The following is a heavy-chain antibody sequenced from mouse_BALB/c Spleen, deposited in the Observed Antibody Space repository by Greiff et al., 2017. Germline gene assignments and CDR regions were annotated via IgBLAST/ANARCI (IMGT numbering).Heavy chain of an antibody. CDR2: INPSSGYT. V-gene: IGHV1-4*02. Sequence: VKLQESAAELARPGASVKMSCKASGYTFTSYTMHWVKQRPGQGLEWIGYINPSSGYTEYNQKFKDKTTLTADKSSSTAYMQLSSLTSEDSAVYYCASNYLYAMDYWGQGTSVTVSS. D-gene: IGHD2-1*01. J-gene: IGHJ4*01. CDR3: ASNYLYAMDY. CDR1: GYTFTSYT.